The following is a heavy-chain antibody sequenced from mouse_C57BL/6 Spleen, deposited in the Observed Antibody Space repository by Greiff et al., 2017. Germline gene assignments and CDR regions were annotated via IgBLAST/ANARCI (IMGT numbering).Heavy chain of an antibody. Sequence: EVHLVESGGDLVKPGGSLKLSCAASGFTFSSYGMSWVRQTPDKRLEWVATISSGGSYTYYLDSVKGRFTISRDNAKNTLYLQMSSLKSEDTAMYYCARHDGYYGYAMDYWGQGTSVTVSS. D-gene: IGHD2-3*01. J-gene: IGHJ4*01. V-gene: IGHV5-6*01. CDR1: GFTFSSYG. CDR3: ARHDGYYGYAMDY. CDR2: ISSGGSYT.